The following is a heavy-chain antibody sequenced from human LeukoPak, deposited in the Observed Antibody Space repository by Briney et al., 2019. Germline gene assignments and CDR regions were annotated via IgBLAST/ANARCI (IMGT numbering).Heavy chain of an antibody. J-gene: IGHJ4*02. CDR3: ARDLGSYYKGANDY. D-gene: IGHD3-10*01. Sequence: ASVKVSCKASGGTFSSYAVSWVRQAPGQGLEWMGGIIPIFGTANYAQKFQGRVTITADESTSTAYMELSSLRSEDTAVYYCARDLGSYYKGANDYWGQGTLVTVSS. CDR1: GGTFSSYA. CDR2: IIPIFGTA. V-gene: IGHV1-69*13.